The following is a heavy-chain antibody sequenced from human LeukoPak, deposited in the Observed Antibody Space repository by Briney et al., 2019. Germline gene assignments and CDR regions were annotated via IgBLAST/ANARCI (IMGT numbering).Heavy chain of an antibody. D-gene: IGHD4-23*01. V-gene: IGHV1-8*01. CDR1: GYTFTTYD. CDR2: MNPNSGNT. J-gene: IGHJ5*02. CDR3: ARGPNKSDGGNSGSAWFDP. Sequence: VASVKVSCKSSGYTFTTYDINRVRQATGQGLEWMGWMNPNSGNTGYAQKFQGRVTMTRNTSISTAYMELSSLRSEDTAVYYCARGPNKSDGGNSGSAWFDPWGQGTLVTVSS.